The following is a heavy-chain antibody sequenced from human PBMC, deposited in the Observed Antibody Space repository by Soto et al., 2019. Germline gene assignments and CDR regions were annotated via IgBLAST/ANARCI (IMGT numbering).Heavy chain of an antibody. V-gene: IGHV1-18*01. CDR3: ATHKEFWSGYFWFDP. CDR2: ISAYNGNT. CDR1: GYTFTSYG. D-gene: IGHD3-3*01. Sequence: ASVKVSCKASGYTFTSYGISWVRQAPGQRLEWMGWISAYNGNTNYAQKLQGRVTMTTDTSTSTAYMELRSLRSDDTAVYYCATHKEFWSGYFWFDPWGQGTLVTVSS. J-gene: IGHJ5*02.